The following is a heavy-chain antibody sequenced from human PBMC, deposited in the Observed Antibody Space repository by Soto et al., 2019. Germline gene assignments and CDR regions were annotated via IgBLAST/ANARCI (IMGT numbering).Heavy chain of an antibody. CDR3: ARRTQVGATIFDY. J-gene: IGHJ4*02. CDR1: GGSISSGGYY. CDR2: IYYSGST. D-gene: IGHD1-26*01. V-gene: IGHV4-31*03. Sequence: SETLSLTCTVSGGSISSGGYYWSWIRQHPGKGLEWIGYIYYSGSTYYNPSLKSRVTISVDTSKNQFSLKLSSVTAADTAVYYCARRTQVGATIFDYWGQGTLVTVSS.